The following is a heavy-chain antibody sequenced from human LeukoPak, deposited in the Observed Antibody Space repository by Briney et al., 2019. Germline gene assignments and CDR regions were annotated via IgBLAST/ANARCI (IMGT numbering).Heavy chain of an antibody. CDR3: ANAGGWLQLWYFFDY. V-gene: IGHV3-30*18. J-gene: IGHJ4*02. D-gene: IGHD5-18*01. Sequence: GGSLRLSCAASGFTFSSYGIHWVRQAPGKGLEWVAVISHDGTNKYYADSVKGRFTTSRDNSKNTLYLQMNSLRAEDTAVYYCANAGGWLQLWYFFDYWGQGTLVTDSS. CDR1: GFTFSSYG. CDR2: ISHDGTNK.